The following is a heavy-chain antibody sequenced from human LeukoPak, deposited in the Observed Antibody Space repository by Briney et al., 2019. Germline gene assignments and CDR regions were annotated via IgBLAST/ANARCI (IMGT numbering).Heavy chain of an antibody. CDR2: IFHSGTT. J-gene: IGHJ5*02. CDR3: ARGYSSSWYFNWFDP. V-gene: IGHV4-39*07. Sequence: SETLSLTCSVSGGSISSSAYYWGWIRQPPGKGLEWIGSIFHSGTTYYNPSLKSRVTISLDTSTNQFSLKLTSVTAADTAVYYCARGYSSSWYFNWFDPWGQGTLVTVSS. CDR1: GGSISSSAYY. D-gene: IGHD6-13*01.